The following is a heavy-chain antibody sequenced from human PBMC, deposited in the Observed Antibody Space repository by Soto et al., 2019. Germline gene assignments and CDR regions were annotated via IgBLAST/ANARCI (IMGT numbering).Heavy chain of an antibody. D-gene: IGHD4-17*01. CDR2: VYYSGRT. CDR1: GGSIRSGSYY. J-gene: IGHJ4*02. V-gene: IGHV4-39*01. CDR3: AIEPQYGDYFY. Sequence: QLQLQQSGPGLVNPSETLSLTCTVSGGSIRSGSYYWAWIRQPPGKGLEWIGSVYYSGRTYYRPSLKSRVTISADTSKDQFSLKVNSVTATDAAVYYCAIEPQYGDYFYWGQGILVTVSS.